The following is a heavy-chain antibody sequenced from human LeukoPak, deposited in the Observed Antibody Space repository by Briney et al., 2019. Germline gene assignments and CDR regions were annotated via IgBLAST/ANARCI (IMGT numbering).Heavy chain of an antibody. CDR2: ITKGGATV. Sequence: GGSLRLSCATFGFTLSNYEMNWVRLTPGKGLEWISYITKGGATVLYAESVKGRFTISRDNANNSLYLQMNSLRAEDTAFYFCERLSVAVTRRFDLWGQGTLVTVSS. CDR1: GFTLSNYE. V-gene: IGHV3-48*03. CDR3: ERLSVAVTRRFDL. D-gene: IGHD6-19*01. J-gene: IGHJ5*02.